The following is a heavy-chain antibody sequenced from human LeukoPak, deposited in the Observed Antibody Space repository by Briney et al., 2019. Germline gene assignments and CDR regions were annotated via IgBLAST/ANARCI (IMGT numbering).Heavy chain of an antibody. J-gene: IGHJ3*02. V-gene: IGHV4-59*01. CDR1: GGSISSYY. CDR3: ARYSSSSDAFDI. D-gene: IGHD6-6*01. CDR2: IYYTGST. Sequence: SETLSLTCTVSGGSISSYYWSWIRQPPGKGLEWIGYIYYTGSTNYNPSLKSRVTISVDTSKNQFSLELSSVTAADTAVYYCARYSSSSDAFDIWGQGTVVTVSS.